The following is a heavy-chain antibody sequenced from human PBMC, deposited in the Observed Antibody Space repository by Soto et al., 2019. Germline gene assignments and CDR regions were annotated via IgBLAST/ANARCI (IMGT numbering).Heavy chain of an antibody. V-gene: IGHV3-33*01. CDR3: ARDVVGYCRSSTCEKSDY. CDR1: GFTFSSYG. CDR2: IWYDGSKQ. Sequence: QVQLVESGGGVVQPGRSLRLSCVATGFTFSSYGMNWVRQAPGKGLEWVAVIWYDGSKQYYADSVKDRFSISRDNSKDTLYLQMNSLRAEDTAVYYCARDVVGYCRSSTCEKSDYWGQGTLVTVSS. J-gene: IGHJ4*02. D-gene: IGHD2-2*01.